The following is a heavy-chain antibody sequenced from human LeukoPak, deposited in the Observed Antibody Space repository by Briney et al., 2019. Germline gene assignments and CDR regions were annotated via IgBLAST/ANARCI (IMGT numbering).Heavy chain of an antibody. CDR3: ARGEVGGSYGIAFDY. CDR1: GYTLISYG. J-gene: IGHJ4*02. V-gene: IGHV1-18*01. D-gene: IGHD1-26*01. Sequence: ASVKVSCKASGYTLISYGISWVRQAPGQGLEWMGWISAYNGNTNYAQTFQGTVTMTTDTSTRTAYMELRSLRADATGVYYCARGEVGGSYGIAFDYWGQGPRVTVSS. CDR2: ISAYNGNT.